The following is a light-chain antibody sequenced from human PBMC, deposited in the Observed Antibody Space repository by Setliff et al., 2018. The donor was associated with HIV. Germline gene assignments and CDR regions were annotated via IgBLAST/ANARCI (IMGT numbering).Light chain of an antibody. V-gene: IGLV2-14*01. CDR1: SSDLCGYNY. J-gene: IGLJ1*01. CDR3: CSYTGSGYV. CDR2: DVS. Sequence: QSALTQPASVSGSPGQSITISCTGTSSDLCGYNYVSWYQQHPGKATQLMIYDVSNRPSGVSNRFSGSKSCNTSSLTISGLHAEDESEYYCCSYTGSGYVFGTGTKVTV.